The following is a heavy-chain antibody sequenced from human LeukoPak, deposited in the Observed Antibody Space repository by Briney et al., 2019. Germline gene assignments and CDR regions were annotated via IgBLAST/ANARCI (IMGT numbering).Heavy chain of an antibody. CDR3: ARVAGTLDY. D-gene: IGHD1-14*01. J-gene: IGHJ4*02. CDR2: IYYSGSN. CDR1: GGSISSYY. V-gene: IGHV4-59*01. Sequence: SETLPLTCTVSGGSISSYYWSGIRQPPGKGPEWMGYIYYSGSNNYNPPLKSRVTISVDPSKNQYPLKLSSVPAADTAVYYCARVAGTLDYWGQGTLVTVSS.